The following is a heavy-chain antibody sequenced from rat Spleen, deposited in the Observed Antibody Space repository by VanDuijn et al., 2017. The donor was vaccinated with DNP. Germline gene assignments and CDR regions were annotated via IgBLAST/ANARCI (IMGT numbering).Heavy chain of an antibody. CDR3: ATSPGPNWFAY. Sequence: EVQLVESGGDLVQPGRSLKLPCVASGFTSSNSGMHCIPQAPTKGLEWVTSISPSGGGTYYRDSVKARFTISRDNAKRTLYLQMYSLRSEDTATYYCATSPGPNWFAYWGQGTLVTVSS. CDR2: ISPSGGGT. J-gene: IGHJ3*01. D-gene: IGHD1-4*01. CDR1: GFTSSNSG. V-gene: IGHV5-19*01.